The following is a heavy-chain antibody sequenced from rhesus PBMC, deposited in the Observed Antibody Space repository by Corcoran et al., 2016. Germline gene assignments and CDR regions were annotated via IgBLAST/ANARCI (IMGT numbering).Heavy chain of an antibody. CDR3: AKAYYDSGYLIDY. D-gene: IGHD3-28*01. CDR1: GYSFTINW. J-gene: IGHJ4*01. Sequence: EVQLVQSGTAVKRPGEYLRISCKTSGYSFTINWSSRVSQMPGKGLGWVGSIFPGDSDTRYNPSFQGHVTLSADKSISTTYLQWSSLKASDTATYYCAKAYYDSGYLIDYWGQGVLVTVSS. CDR2: IFPGDSDT. V-gene: IGHV5S1*01.